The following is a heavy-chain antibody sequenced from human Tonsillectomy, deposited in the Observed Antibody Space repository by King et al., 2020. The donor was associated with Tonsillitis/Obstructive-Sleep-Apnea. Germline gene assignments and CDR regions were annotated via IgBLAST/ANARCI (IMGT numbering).Heavy chain of an antibody. D-gene: IGHD4-17*01. CDR1: GFTFSSYA. CDR2: ISGSGGST. CDR3: AKDPEGYGDYYYYYYMDV. V-gene: IGHV3-23*04. Sequence: VQLVESGGGLVQPGGSLRLSCAASGFTFSSYAMSWVRQAPGKGLEWVSAISGSGGSTYYADSVKGRFTISRDNSKNTLYLEMNSLRAEDTAVYYCAKDPEGYGDYYYYYYMDVWGKGTTVTVSS. J-gene: IGHJ6*03.